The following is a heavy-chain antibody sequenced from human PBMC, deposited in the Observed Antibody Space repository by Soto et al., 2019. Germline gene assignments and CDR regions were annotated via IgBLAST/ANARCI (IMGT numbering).Heavy chain of an antibody. CDR3: ARAFSQWLVRPIGY. V-gene: IGHV3-48*02. D-gene: IGHD6-19*01. Sequence: EVLLVESGEGLVQPGGSLRLSCAASEFTFSSYSMNWVRQAPGKGLEWVSYISSSSSTIYYADSVKGRFTISRDNAKNSLYLQMNSLRDEDTAVYYRARAFSQWLVRPIGYWGQGTLVTVSS. CDR2: ISSSSSTI. J-gene: IGHJ4*02. CDR1: EFTFSSYS.